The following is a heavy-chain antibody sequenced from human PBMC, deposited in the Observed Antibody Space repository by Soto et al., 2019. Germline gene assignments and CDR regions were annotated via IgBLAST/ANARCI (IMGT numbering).Heavy chain of an antibody. J-gene: IGHJ3*02. CDR1: GYTLTELS. V-gene: IGHV1-24*01. Sequence: ASVKVSCKVSGYTLTELSMHWVRQAPGKGLEWMGGFDPEDGETIYAQKFQGRVTMTEDTSTDTAYMELSSLRSEDTAVYYCATRGPDIVVVVAATFGAFDIWGQGTMVTVSS. D-gene: IGHD2-15*01. CDR2: FDPEDGET. CDR3: ATRGPDIVVVVAATFGAFDI.